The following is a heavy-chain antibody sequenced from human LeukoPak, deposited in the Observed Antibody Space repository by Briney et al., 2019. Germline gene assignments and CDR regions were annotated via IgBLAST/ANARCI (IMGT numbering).Heavy chain of an antibody. J-gene: IGHJ6*02. Sequence: GGSLRLSCAASGFAFSDYAMSWVRQAPGKGLEWVSSISNSGGGTYYADSVKGRFTISRDNSKNTLYLQMNSLRAEDTAVYYCARGIAEAGYYYYGMDVWGQGTTVTVSS. V-gene: IGHV3-23*01. CDR2: ISNSGGGT. CDR3: ARGIAEAGYYYYGMDV. D-gene: IGHD6-13*01. CDR1: GFAFSDYA.